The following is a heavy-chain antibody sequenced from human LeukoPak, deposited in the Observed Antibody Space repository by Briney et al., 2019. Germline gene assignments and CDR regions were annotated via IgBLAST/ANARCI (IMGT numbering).Heavy chain of an antibody. Sequence: SVKVSCKASGGTFSSYAISRVRQAPGQGLEWMGRIIPIFGTANYAQKFQGRVTITTDESTSTAYMELSSLRSEDTAVYYCARDSDGRYCSGGSCADAFDIWGQGTMVTVSS. CDR2: IIPIFGTA. D-gene: IGHD2-15*01. CDR1: GGTFSSYA. J-gene: IGHJ3*02. CDR3: ARDSDGRYCSGGSCADAFDI. V-gene: IGHV1-69*05.